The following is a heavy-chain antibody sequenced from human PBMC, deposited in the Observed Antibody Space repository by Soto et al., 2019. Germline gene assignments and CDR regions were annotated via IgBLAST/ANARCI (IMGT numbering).Heavy chain of an antibody. CDR1: GGSISSYY. Sequence: PSATLSLTCTVSGGSISSYYWSWIRQPPGKGLEWIGYIYYSGSTNYNPSLKSRVTISVDTSKNKFSLKLSSVTAADTAVYDGERVTLGDADKNAFDIWGQRTMVTVSS. J-gene: IGHJ3*02. CDR2: IYYSGST. V-gene: IGHV4-59*01. D-gene: IGHD3-16*01. CDR3: ERVTLGDADKNAFDI.